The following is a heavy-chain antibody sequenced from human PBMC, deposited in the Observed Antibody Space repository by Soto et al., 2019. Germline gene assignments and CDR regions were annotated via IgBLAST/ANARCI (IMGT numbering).Heavy chain of an antibody. D-gene: IGHD6-19*01. V-gene: IGHV4-30-4*01. J-gene: IGHJ4*02. CDR1: GDSISSGDYY. CDR2: IYYSGNT. Sequence: SETLSLTCTVSGDSISSGDYYWSWIRQPPGKGLEWIGCIYYSGNTYYNPSLKRRFSISVDTSKNQFSLQLSSVTVADTAVYYCAKELHTSSGWSQVIYWGQGTLVTVSS. CDR3: AKELHTSSGWSQVIY.